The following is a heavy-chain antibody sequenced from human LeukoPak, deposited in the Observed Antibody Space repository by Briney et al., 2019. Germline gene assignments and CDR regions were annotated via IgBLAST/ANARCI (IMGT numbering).Heavy chain of an antibody. CDR3: ARQSSPDGYKYADFDY. CDR2: ISSDGTNK. J-gene: IGHJ4*02. D-gene: IGHD5-24*01. CDR1: GLTFSRHI. Sequence: PGGSLRLSCAASGLTFSRHIMHWVRQAPGKGLEWVASISSDGTNKYYADSVKGRFTISRDNSKNPLYVQMNSLRHEDTAVYYCARQSSPDGYKYADFDYWGQGTLVTVSS. V-gene: IGHV3-30-3*01.